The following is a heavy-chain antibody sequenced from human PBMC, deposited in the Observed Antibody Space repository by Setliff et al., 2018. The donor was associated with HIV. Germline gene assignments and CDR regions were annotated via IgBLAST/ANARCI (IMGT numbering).Heavy chain of an antibody. CDR3: ARVVGVAPYYYMDV. Sequence: GGSLRLSCAASGFIFDDYVMHWVRQAPGRGLEWVSSINWNSDNRGYADSVRGRFTISRDNAKNSLYLQMNSLRAEDTAVYYCARVVGVAPYYYMDVWGKGTTVTVSS. V-gene: IGHV3-9*01. CDR2: INWNSDNR. J-gene: IGHJ6*03. D-gene: IGHD2-15*01. CDR1: GFIFDDYV.